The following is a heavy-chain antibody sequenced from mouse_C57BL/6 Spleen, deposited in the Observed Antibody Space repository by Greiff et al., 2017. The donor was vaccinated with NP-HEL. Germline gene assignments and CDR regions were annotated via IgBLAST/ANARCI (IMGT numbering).Heavy chain of an antibody. CDR1: GYTFTDYY. CDR2: INPNNGGT. Sequence: EVQLQQSGPELVKPGASVKISCKASGYTFTDYYMNWVKQSHGKSLEWIGDINPNNGGTSYNQKFKGKATLTVDKSSSTAYMELRSLPSEDSAVYYCARGGTGPYYAMDYWGQGTSVTVSS. J-gene: IGHJ4*01. V-gene: IGHV1-26*01. CDR3: ARGGTGPYYAMDY. D-gene: IGHD4-1*01.